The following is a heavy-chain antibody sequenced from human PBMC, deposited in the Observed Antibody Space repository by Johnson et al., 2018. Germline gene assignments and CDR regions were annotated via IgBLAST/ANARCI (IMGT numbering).Heavy chain of an antibody. CDR2: ISWNSGSI. V-gene: IGHV3-9*01. J-gene: IGHJ3*02. CDR3: AKVLRAVAAPEAFDI. CDR1: GFTFDDYA. Sequence: VQLVESGGGLVQPGRSLRLSCAASGFTFDDYAMHWVRQAPGKGLEWVSGISWNSGSIGYADSVKGRFTISRDNAKTSLYLQMNSLRAEDTALYYCAKVLRAVAAPEAFDIWGQGTMVTVSS. D-gene: IGHD6-19*01.